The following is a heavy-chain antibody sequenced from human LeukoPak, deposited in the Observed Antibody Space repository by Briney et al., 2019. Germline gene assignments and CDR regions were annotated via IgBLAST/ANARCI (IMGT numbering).Heavy chain of an antibody. V-gene: IGHV1-69*05. J-gene: IGHJ4*02. D-gene: IGHD3/OR15-3a*01. CDR3: ARLGFGLGIAQGHFDY. CDR2: IIPIFGTA. CDR1: GGTFSSYA. Sequence: SVRVSCKASGGTFSSYAISWVRQAPGQGLEWMGGIIPIFGTANYAQKFQGRVPITTDESTSTAYMELSSLRSEDTAVYYCARLGFGLGIAQGHFDYWGQGTLVTVSS.